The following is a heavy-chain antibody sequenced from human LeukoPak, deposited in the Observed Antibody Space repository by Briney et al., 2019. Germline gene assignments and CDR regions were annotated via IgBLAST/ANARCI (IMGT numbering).Heavy chain of an antibody. V-gene: IGHV3-7*01. CDR2: INPDGSQK. Sequence: GGSLRLSCAASGFTFSLYWMTWVRQSPGKGLEWVADINPDGSQKYSVDSVKGRFTISRDNAKNSLFLQMNCLRAEDTAVYYCVRQMIRFWFDPWGQGTLVTVSS. CDR3: VRQMIRFWFDP. J-gene: IGHJ5*02. D-gene: IGHD3-16*01. CDR1: GFTFSLYW.